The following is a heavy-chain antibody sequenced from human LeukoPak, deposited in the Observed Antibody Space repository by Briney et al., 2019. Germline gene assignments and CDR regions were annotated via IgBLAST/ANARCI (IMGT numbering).Heavy chain of an antibody. Sequence: SVKVSCKASGGTFSSYAISWVRQAPGQGLEWMGGIIPIFGTASYAQKFQGRVTITADESTSTAYMELSSLRSEDTAVYYCARVRSYGSGSYYSYYFDYWGQGTLVTVSS. D-gene: IGHD3-10*01. CDR3: ARVRSYGSGSYYSYYFDY. CDR2: IIPIFGTA. CDR1: GGTFSSYA. V-gene: IGHV1-69*01. J-gene: IGHJ4*02.